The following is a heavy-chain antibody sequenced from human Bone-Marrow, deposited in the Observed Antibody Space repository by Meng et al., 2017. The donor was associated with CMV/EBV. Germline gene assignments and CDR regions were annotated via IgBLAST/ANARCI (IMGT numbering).Heavy chain of an antibody. Sequence: SETLSLTCTVSGGSISSYYWSWIRQPPGKGLEWIGYIYYSGSTNYNPSLKSRVTISVDTSKNQFSLKLSSVTAADTAVYYCARGGVVPAAILNYWGQGTRVTGSS. CDR1: GGSISSYY. D-gene: IGHD2-2*02. J-gene: IGHJ4*02. CDR3: ARGGVVPAAILNY. CDR2: IYYSGST. V-gene: IGHV4-59*01.